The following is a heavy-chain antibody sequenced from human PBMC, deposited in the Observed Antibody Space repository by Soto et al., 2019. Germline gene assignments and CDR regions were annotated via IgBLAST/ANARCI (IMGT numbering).Heavy chain of an antibody. V-gene: IGHV3-23*01. J-gene: IGHJ4*02. D-gene: IGHD4-17*01. CDR2: ITTNGHT. CDR3: AKTASMTIRDGFDH. Sequence: GGSLRLSCETSGFTFSNCVMTWVRQPPGKRLEWVSVITTNGHTAYADSVKGRFTISRDNSKNTAYLQMNSLRAEDTAVYYCAKTASMTIRDGFDHWGQGTLVTVSS. CDR1: GFTFSNCV.